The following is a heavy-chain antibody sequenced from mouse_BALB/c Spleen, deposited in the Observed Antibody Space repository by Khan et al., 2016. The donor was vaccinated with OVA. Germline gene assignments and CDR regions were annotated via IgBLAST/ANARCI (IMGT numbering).Heavy chain of an antibody. Sequence: EVQLQESGPSLVKPSQTLSLTCSVTGDSITSGYWSWIRKFPGNKLEYMGYMIYTGYTTYNPSLKSRLSITRPTSTHQHYLQLNSVTTEDTATYYCARSTYMYAFAYWGQGTLVTVSA. CDR2: MIYTGYT. CDR1: GDSITSGY. D-gene: IGHD2-14*01. J-gene: IGHJ3*01. V-gene: IGHV3-8*02. CDR3: ARSTYMYAFAY.